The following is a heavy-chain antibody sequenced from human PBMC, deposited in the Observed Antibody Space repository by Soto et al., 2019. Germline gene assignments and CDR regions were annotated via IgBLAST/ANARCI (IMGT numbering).Heavy chain of an antibody. V-gene: IGHV1-2*04. CDR1: GYTFTGYY. Sequence: XSVKVSCKASGYTFTGYYMHWVRQAPGQGLEWMGWINPNSGGTNYAQKFQGWVTMTRDTSISTAYMELSRLRSDDTAVYYCARRSYDNSGYYYVDYWGQGTLVTVSS. CDR3: ARRSYDNSGYYYVDY. J-gene: IGHJ4*02. CDR2: INPNSGGT. D-gene: IGHD3-22*01.